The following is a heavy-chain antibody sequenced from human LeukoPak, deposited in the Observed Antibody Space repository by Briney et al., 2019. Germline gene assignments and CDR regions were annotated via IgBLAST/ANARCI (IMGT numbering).Heavy chain of an antibody. D-gene: IGHD3-22*01. CDR3: AKDIYYDSSGPTLDY. V-gene: IGHV3-48*04. CDR1: GFTFSGYS. CDR2: ISSSGAV. J-gene: IGHJ4*02. Sequence: GGSLRLSCAASGFTFSGYSINWVRQAPGKGLEWLSYISSSGAVFYADSVKGRFTISRDNAKNSLYLQMNSLRAEDTALYYCAKDIYYDSSGPTLDYWGQGTLVTVSS.